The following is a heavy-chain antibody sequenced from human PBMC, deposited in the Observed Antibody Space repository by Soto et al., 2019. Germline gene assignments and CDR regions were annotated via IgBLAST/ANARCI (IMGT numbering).Heavy chain of an antibody. CDR2: ISGSGDST. Sequence: GGSLRLSCAASGFTFRSSAMNWVRLAPGRGLEWVSTISGSGDSTYYADSVTGRFTISRDNSKNTLYLQMNSLRAEDTALYYCAKGRSYYYYYGVDVWGQGTTVTVSS. J-gene: IGHJ6*02. CDR3: AKGRSYYYYYGVDV. V-gene: IGHV3-23*01. CDR1: GFTFRSSA.